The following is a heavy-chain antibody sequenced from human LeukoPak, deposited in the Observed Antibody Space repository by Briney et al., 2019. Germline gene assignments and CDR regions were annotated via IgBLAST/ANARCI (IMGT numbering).Heavy chain of an antibody. CDR1: GGSISSSNW. Sequence: PSETLSLTCAVSGGSISSSNWWSWVRQPPGKGLGWIGEIYHSGSTNYNPSLKSRVTISVDTSKNQFSLKLSSVTAADTAVYYCARDLGPGGNTAMVTWNYWGQGTLVTVSS. CDR2: IYHSGST. CDR3: ARDLGPGGNTAMVTWNY. V-gene: IGHV4-4*02. J-gene: IGHJ4*02. D-gene: IGHD5-18*01.